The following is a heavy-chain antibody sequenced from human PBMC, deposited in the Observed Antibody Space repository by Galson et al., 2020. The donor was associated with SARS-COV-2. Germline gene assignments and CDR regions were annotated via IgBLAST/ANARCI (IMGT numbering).Heavy chain of an antibody. CDR1: GFTFSSHA. V-gene: IGHV3-33*01. CDR2: IFYDGSDK. J-gene: IGHJ4*02. D-gene: IGHD6-19*01. CDR3: ARDGQSSSGWAFDY. Sequence: GESLKISCAASGFTFSSHAIHWVRQAPGEGLEWVAQIFYDGSDKYYRDSVKGRFTISRDSSKNTVFLQMNNLRADDTAVYYCARDGQSSSGWAFDYWGQGTLVTVSS.